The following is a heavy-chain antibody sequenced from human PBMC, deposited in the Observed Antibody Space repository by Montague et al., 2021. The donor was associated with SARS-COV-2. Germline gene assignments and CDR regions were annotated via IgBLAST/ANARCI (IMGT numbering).Heavy chain of an antibody. Sequence: SETLSLTCTVSGGSVSSGSYYWSWIRQPPGKGLKWIGYIYYSGSTNYNPSLKSRVTISVDTSKNQFSLKLSSVTAADTAVYYCARDPWRITIFGVVTRYGMDVWGQGTTATVSS. J-gene: IGHJ6*02. CDR3: ARDPWRITIFGVVTRYGMDV. CDR2: IYYSGST. CDR1: GGSVSSGSYY. V-gene: IGHV4-61*01. D-gene: IGHD3-3*01.